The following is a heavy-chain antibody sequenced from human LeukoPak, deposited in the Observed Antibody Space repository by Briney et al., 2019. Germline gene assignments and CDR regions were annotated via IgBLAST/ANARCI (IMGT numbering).Heavy chain of an antibody. Sequence: ASVKVSCKASGYTFTGYYMHWVRQAPGQGLEWMGWTNPYSGGTNYAQKFQGWVTMTRDTSISTAYMELSRLRSDDTAVYYCAREDGYNAFDYWGQGTLVTVSS. J-gene: IGHJ4*02. V-gene: IGHV1-2*04. CDR2: TNPYSGGT. CDR3: AREDGYNAFDY. CDR1: GYTFTGYY. D-gene: IGHD5-24*01.